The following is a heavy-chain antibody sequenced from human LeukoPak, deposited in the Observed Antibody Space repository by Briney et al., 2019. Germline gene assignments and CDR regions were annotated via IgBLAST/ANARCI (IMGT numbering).Heavy chain of an antibody. CDR3: ARDWTDYGGNSKAFDY. V-gene: IGHV1-69*05. CDR2: IIPIFGTA. CDR1: GGTFSSYA. Sequence: SVKVSCKASGGTFSSYAISWVRQAPGQGLEWMGRIIPIFGTANYAQKFRGRVTITTDESTSTAYMELSSLRSEDTAVYYCARDWTDYGGNSKAFDYWGQGTLVTVSS. J-gene: IGHJ4*02. D-gene: IGHD4-23*01.